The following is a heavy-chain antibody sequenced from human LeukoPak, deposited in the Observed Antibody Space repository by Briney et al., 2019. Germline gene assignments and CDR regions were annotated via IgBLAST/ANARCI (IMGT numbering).Heavy chain of an antibody. CDR2: IRGSGSAI. D-gene: IGHD2-8*01. CDR3: ARDLGNCSNGVCYADF. CDR1: GFTFTDYY. Sequence: GGSLRLSCAGSGFTFTDYYMTWIRQAPGKGLEWVSHIRGSGSAIYYADSVRGRSTISRDNAKNSLYLQMNDLRAEDTAVYYCARDLGNCSNGVCYADFWGQGTLVTVSS. V-gene: IGHV3-11*04. J-gene: IGHJ4*02.